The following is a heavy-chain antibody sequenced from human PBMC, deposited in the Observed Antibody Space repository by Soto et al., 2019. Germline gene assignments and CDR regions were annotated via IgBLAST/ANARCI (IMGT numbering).Heavy chain of an antibody. CDR3: ARGRYGDY. Sequence: QVHLVQSGAEVKKPGASVKVSCKGSGYGFTTYGITWVRQAPGQGLEWMASISATNGNTNYAQKTQGRVTVTRDTSTSTAYMELRSLRSDDPAVYYCARGRYGDYWGQGALVTVSS. CDR1: GYGFTTYG. J-gene: IGHJ4*02. D-gene: IGHD1-1*01. CDR2: ISATNGNT. V-gene: IGHV1-18*01.